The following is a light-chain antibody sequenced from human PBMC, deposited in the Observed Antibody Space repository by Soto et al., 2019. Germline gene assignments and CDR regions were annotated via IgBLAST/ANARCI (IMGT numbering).Light chain of an antibody. CDR3: QQHSTSSWT. V-gene: IGKV3-20*01. CDR2: GAS. Sequence: EIVLTQSPGTLSLSPGEGATLSCRASQSISSSYLAWYQQKPGQAPRLLIHGASNRATGIPDRFSGSGSGTAFTPPISRLEPEDFAVYYCQQHSTSSWTFGQGPKVEIK. CDR1: QSISSSY. J-gene: IGKJ1*01.